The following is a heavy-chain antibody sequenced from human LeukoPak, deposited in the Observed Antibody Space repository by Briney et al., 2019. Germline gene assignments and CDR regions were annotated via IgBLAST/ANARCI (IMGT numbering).Heavy chain of an antibody. CDR2: IQKDGNNK. J-gene: IGHJ4*02. CDR1: GISFSTYG. V-gene: IGHV3-30*02. Sequence: GGSLRLSCVASGISFSTYGMHWVRQGPGKGLEWVAFIQKDGNNKLHADSLKGRFTISRDNSKKTLYLQMNSLRPDDTAIYYCAPGLGFFDYWGPGIPVTVSS. CDR3: APGLGFFDY. D-gene: IGHD3-16*01.